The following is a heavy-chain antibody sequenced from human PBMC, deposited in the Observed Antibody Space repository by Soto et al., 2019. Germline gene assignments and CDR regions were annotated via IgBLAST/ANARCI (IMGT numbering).Heavy chain of an antibody. Sequence: SETLSPTCGVSGGTIRSPDWWTWVRQPPGKGLEWIGEIFQSGSTNYTPSLESRVTISVDKSKNQFSLTLTSVTAADTAVYFCARGRGRYSSGWSWFDPWGQGILVTVS. J-gene: IGHJ5*02. CDR1: GGTIRSPDW. CDR2: IFQSGST. CDR3: ARGRGRYSSGWSWFDP. D-gene: IGHD6-19*01. V-gene: IGHV4-4*02.